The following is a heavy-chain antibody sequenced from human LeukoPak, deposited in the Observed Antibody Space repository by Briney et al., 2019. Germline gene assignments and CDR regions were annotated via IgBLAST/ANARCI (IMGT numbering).Heavy chain of an antibody. V-gene: IGHV4-31*03. D-gene: IGHD5-12*01. CDR3: ARYGGYSGYDPATDAFDI. CDR2: IYYSGST. Sequence: PSETLSLTCTVSGGSISSGGYYWSWIRQHPGKGLEWIGYIYYSGSTYYNPSLKSRVTISVDTSKNQFSLKLSSVTAADTAVYYCARYGGYSGYDPATDAFDIWGQGKMVTVSS. CDR1: GGSISSGGYY. J-gene: IGHJ3*02.